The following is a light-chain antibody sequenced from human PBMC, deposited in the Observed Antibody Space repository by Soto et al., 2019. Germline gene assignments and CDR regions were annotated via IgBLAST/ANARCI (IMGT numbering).Light chain of an antibody. V-gene: IGKV3-20*01. J-gene: IGKJ2*01. CDR2: GAS. CDR1: QSVSSSY. Sequence: EIVLTQSPGTLFLSPGERATLSCRASQSVSSSYLAWYQQKLGQAPRLLIYGASTRATGIPDRFSGGGSGTDFTLTISRLEPEDFAVYYCQQYGGSPLYTFGQGTKLEIK. CDR3: QQYGGSPLYT.